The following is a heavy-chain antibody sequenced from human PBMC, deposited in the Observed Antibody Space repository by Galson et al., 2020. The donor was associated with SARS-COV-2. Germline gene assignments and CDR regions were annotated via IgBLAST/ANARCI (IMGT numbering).Heavy chain of an antibody. J-gene: IGHJ4*02. D-gene: IGHD1-26*01. CDR2: IWYDGSNK. CDR3: ARDGIVGATGLGY. Sequence: GGSLRLSCAASGFTFSSYGMHRVRQAPGKGLEWVAVIWYDGSNKYYADSVKGRFTISRDNSKNTLYLQMNSLRAEDTAVYYCARDGIVGATGLGYWGQGTLVTVSS. V-gene: IGHV3-33*01. CDR1: GFTFSSYG.